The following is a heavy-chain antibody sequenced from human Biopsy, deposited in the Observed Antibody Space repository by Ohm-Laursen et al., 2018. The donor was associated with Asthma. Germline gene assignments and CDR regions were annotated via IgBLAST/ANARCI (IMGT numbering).Heavy chain of an antibody. Sequence: SLRLSCAASGFSFNSYGMHWVRQAPGKGLEWVSGISWNSGSIGYADSVKGRFTISRDNAKNSLYLQMNSLRVEDTALYYCAKATLGDIGKDYWGQGTLVTDSS. D-gene: IGHD2-21*01. V-gene: IGHV3-9*01. CDR2: ISWNSGSI. CDR1: GFSFNSYG. CDR3: AKATLGDIGKDY. J-gene: IGHJ4*02.